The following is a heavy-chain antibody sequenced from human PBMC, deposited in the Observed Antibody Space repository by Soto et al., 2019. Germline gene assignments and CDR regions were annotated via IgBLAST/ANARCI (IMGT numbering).Heavy chain of an antibody. Sequence: ASVKVPCKASGYTFTGYYMHWVRQAPGQGLEWMGWINPNSGGTNYAQKFQGWVTMTRDTSISTAYMELSRLRSDDTAVYYCARDLGYCSGGSCYSHKPAYYYYGMDVWGQGTTVTVSS. V-gene: IGHV1-2*04. D-gene: IGHD2-15*01. CDR3: ARDLGYCSGGSCYSHKPAYYYYGMDV. J-gene: IGHJ6*02. CDR2: INPNSGGT. CDR1: GYTFTGYY.